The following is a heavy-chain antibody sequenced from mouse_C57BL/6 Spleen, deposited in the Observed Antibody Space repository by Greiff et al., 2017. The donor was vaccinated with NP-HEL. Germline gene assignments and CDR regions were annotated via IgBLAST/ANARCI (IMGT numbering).Heavy chain of an antibody. J-gene: IGHJ2*01. Sequence: VQLQQSGAELVRPGASVTLSCKASGYTFTDYEMHWVKQTPVHGLEWIGAIDPETGGTAYNQKFKGKAKLTADKSSSTAYMELRSLTSEDSAVYYCTRGGTSTMVTTVGYDFDYWGQGTTLPVSS. CDR1: GYTFTDYE. CDR3: TRGGTSTMVTTVGYDFDY. D-gene: IGHD2-2*01. CDR2: IDPETGGT. V-gene: IGHV1-15*01.